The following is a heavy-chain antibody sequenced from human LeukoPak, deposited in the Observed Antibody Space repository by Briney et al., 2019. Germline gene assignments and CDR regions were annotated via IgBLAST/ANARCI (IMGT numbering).Heavy chain of an antibody. CDR3: VKDLSSNWLSFDY. Sequence: GGSLRLSCAASGFTFSSYSFNWVRQPPGKGLEWVSGINWDGTNTHYADSVKGRFTIARDNAENSLYLQMNNLRDADTAFYYCVKDLSSNWLSFDYWGRGTLVTVSS. CDR2: INWDGTNT. D-gene: IGHD1-20*01. V-gene: IGHV3-20*04. CDR1: GFTFSSYS. J-gene: IGHJ4*02.